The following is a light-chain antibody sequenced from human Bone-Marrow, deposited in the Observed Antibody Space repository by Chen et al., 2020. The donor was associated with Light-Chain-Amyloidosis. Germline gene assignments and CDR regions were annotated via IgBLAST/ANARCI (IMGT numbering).Light chain of an antibody. CDR3: HQYFSLPIT. V-gene: IGKV4-1*01. CDR1: QSVYGSDNRNY. Sequence: DIVMTQSPVTLAVSLGERATINCKSSQSVYGSDNRNYLAWYQQKPGQPLKVLFFWASTRVSVVPDRFRCSRSGTDFTLAIISLQAKDVAVYYCHQYFSLPITFGQGTRLEIK. J-gene: IGKJ5*01. CDR2: WAS.